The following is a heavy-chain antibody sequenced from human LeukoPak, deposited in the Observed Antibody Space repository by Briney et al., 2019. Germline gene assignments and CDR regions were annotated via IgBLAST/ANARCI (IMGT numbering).Heavy chain of an antibody. CDR1: GFTFSDYS. CDR2: ISSSGSTT. V-gene: IGHV3-11*04. CDR3: ARDPWDYYDSSGYYYPPDV. J-gene: IGHJ6*02. Sequence: PGGSLRLSCAASGFTFSDYSMSWIRQAPGKGLEWVSYISSSGSTTYYADSVKGRFTISRDNAKNSLYLQMNSLRAEDTAVYYCARDPWDYYDSSGYYYPPDVWGQGATVTVSS. D-gene: IGHD3-22*01.